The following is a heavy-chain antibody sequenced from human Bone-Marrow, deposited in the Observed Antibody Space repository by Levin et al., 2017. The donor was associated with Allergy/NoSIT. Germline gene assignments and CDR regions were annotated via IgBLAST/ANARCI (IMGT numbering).Heavy chain of an antibody. D-gene: IGHD3/OR15-3a*01. J-gene: IGHJ6*03. V-gene: IGHV3-23*01. Sequence: GASVKVSCEASGLTFSNFAVAWVRQAPGKGLEWVATISGGGGSTFHASSVRGRLIISRDNSSNTVYLQMNGVRADDTAVYYCAKAARDFGAENYYQYHMDVWGKGTTVTVSS. CDR3: AKAARDFGAENYYQYHMDV. CDR1: GLTFSNFA. CDR2: ISGGGGST.